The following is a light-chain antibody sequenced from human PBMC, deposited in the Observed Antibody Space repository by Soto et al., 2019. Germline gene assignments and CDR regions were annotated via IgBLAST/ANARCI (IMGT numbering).Light chain of an antibody. J-gene: IGKJ2*01. V-gene: IGKV3-15*01. CDR1: QSVSSN. Sequence: EVVMTQSPATLSVSPGGRATLSCRASQSVSSNLAWYQQTPGQAPRLLIYDTSTRATGIPARFSGSGSGTEFTLTISSLQSEDFAVYYCQQYNNWPPYTFGPGTKLEIK. CDR3: QQYNNWPPYT. CDR2: DTS.